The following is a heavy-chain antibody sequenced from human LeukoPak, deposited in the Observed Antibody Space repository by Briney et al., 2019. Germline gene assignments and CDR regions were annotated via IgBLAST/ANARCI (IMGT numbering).Heavy chain of an antibody. CDR1: GFTFSTYE. CDR3: AREMGLVEMSTLIPGGAFDI. CDR2: ISSSGSTI. V-gene: IGHV3-48*03. J-gene: IGHJ3*02. D-gene: IGHD5-24*01. Sequence: GGSLRLSCAASGFTFSTYEIHWVRQAPGKGLEWLSYISSSGSTIHYADSAKGRFTISRDNAKNSLFLQMNSLRAEDTAVYYCAREMGLVEMSTLIPGGAFDIWGQGTAATVSS.